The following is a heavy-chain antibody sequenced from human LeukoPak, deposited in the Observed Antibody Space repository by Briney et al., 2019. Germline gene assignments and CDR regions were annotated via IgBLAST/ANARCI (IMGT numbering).Heavy chain of an antibody. V-gene: IGHV4-34*01. J-gene: IGHJ4*02. CDR1: GGSFSGYY. Sequence: SETLSLTCAVYGGSFSGYYWSWIRQPPGKGPEWIGEINHSGSTNYNPSLKSRVTISVDTSKNQFSLKLSSVTAADTAVYYCARTYGDYGGYWGKGTLVTVSS. D-gene: IGHD4-17*01. CDR3: ARTYGDYGGY. CDR2: INHSGST.